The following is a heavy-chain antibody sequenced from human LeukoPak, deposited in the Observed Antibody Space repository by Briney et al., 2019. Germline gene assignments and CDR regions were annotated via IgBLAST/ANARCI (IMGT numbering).Heavy chain of an antibody. CDR1: GGRFTSYW. CDR2: IFPGDSDT. V-gene: IGHV5-51*01. Sequence: GESLKISCKGYGGRFTSYWVAWVRQMPGKGLGWMGIIFPGDSDTRYSPSIQGQVTISVDRSISTAYLQWSSLKASDTAIYYCARRPLHSQNWLAPWGQGTLVTVSS. CDR3: ARRPLHSQNWLAP. J-gene: IGHJ5*02.